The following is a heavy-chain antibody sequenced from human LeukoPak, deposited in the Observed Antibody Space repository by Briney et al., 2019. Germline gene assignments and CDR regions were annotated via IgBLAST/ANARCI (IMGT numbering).Heavy chain of an antibody. CDR2: INHSGST. Sequence: SETRSLTCAVYGGSFRGYYWSWIRQPPGKGLEWIGEINHSGSTNYNPSLKSRVTISLDTSMKKFSLKLNSVTAADTAVYYCASTERCSTTCPLDYWGQGTLVTVSS. CDR3: ASTERCSTTCPLDY. CDR1: GGSFRGYY. D-gene: IGHD2-2*01. J-gene: IGHJ4*02. V-gene: IGHV4-34*01.